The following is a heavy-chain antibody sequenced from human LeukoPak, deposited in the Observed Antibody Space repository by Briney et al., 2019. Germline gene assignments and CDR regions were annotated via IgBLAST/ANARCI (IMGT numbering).Heavy chain of an antibody. V-gene: IGHV4-4*07. D-gene: IGHD3-10*01. J-gene: IGHJ4*02. Sequence: PSETLSLTCTVSGGSISSYYWSWIRQPAGKGLEWIGRIYTSGSTNYSPSLKSRVTMSVDTSKNQFSLKLSSVTAADTAVYYCARGNMVRGVTRVYYFDYWGQGTLVTVSS. CDR2: IYTSGST. CDR1: GGSISSYY. CDR3: ARGNMVRGVTRVYYFDY.